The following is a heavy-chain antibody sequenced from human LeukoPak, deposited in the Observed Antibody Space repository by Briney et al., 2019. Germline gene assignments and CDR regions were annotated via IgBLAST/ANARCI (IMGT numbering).Heavy chain of an antibody. CDR2: IFHNGSP. D-gene: IGHD2-15*01. CDR1: GGSLSPHY. Sequence: SETLSLTCTVSGGSLSPHYWSWLRQSPGKGLEWIGYIFHNGSPNYNPSLKSRVTISLDTSKNQFSLKLNSVTAADTAIYYCARETSRGDYSPDFWGQGTLVTVSS. CDR3: ARETSRGDYSPDF. J-gene: IGHJ4*02. V-gene: IGHV4-59*11.